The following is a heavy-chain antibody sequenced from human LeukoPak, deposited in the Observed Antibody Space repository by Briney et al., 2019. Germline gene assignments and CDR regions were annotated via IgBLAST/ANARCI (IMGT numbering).Heavy chain of an antibody. D-gene: IGHD2-2*01. CDR3: ARAPLRYCSSTSCRDY. V-gene: IGHV4-61*02. Sequence: SETLSLTCTVSDGSISSGSYYWSWIRQPAGKGLEWIGRIYTSGSTNYNPSLKSRVTISVDTSKNQFSLKLSSVTAADTAVYYCARAPLRYCSSTSCRDYWGQGTLVTVSS. CDR2: IYTSGST. CDR1: DGSISSGSYY. J-gene: IGHJ4*02.